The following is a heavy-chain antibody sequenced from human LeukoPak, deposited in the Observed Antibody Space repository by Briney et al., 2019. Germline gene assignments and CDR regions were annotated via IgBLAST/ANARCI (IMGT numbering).Heavy chain of an antibody. Sequence: GGSLRLSCAASGFTFNSYSMNWVRQAPGKGLEWVSSISSSSSYIYYADSVKGRFTISRDNAKNSLYLQMNSLRAEDTAVYYCARDQYSSGSPSAFDIWGQGTMVTVSS. D-gene: IGHD6-25*01. CDR1: GFTFNSYS. CDR2: ISSSSSYI. CDR3: ARDQYSSGSPSAFDI. V-gene: IGHV3-21*01. J-gene: IGHJ3*02.